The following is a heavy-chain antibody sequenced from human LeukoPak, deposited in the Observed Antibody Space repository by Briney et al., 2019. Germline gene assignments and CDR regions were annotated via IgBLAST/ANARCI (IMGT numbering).Heavy chain of an antibody. D-gene: IGHD6-13*01. CDR1: GGSISSYY. J-gene: IGHJ6*03. CDR3: ARVGAAAGTYYYYYMDV. Sequence: SETLSLTCTVSGGSISSYYWSWIRQPAREGLEWIGRIYTSGSTNYNPSLKSRVTMSVDTSKNQFSLKLSSVTAADTAVYYCARVGAAAGTYYYYYMDVWGKGTTVTVSS. V-gene: IGHV4-4*07. CDR2: IYTSGST.